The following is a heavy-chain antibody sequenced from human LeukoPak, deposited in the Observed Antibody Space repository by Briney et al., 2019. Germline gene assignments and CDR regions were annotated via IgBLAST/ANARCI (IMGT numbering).Heavy chain of an antibody. D-gene: IGHD6-19*01. CDR2: MNPNSGNT. Sequence: ASVKVSCKASGYTFTSYDINWVRQATGQGLEWMGWMNPNSGNTGYAQKFQGRVTMTRNTSISTAYMELSSLRSEDTAVYYCASTKGYSSGWRNYYYYYGMGVWGQGTTVTVSS. CDR3: ASTKGYSSGWRNYYYYYGMGV. V-gene: IGHV1-8*01. J-gene: IGHJ6*02. CDR1: GYTFTSYD.